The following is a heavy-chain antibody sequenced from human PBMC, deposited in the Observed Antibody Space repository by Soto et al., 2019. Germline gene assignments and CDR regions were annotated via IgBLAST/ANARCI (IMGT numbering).Heavy chain of an antibody. CDR2: ISGSGGST. Sequence: PGGSLRLSCAASGFTFSSYAMSLVRQAPGEGLEWVSAISGSGGSTYYADSVKGRFTISRDNSKNTLYLQMNSLRAEDTAVYYCAKDLASVERLGFDYWGQGTLVTVSS. V-gene: IGHV3-23*01. CDR1: GFTFSSYA. D-gene: IGHD1-1*01. J-gene: IGHJ4*02. CDR3: AKDLASVERLGFDY.